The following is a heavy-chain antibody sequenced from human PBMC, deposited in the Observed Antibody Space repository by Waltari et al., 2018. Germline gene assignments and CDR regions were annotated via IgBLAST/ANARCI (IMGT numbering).Heavy chain of an antibody. CDR2: ITAANGYT. CDR3: AKGFTIFGGVTRPDAFDV. J-gene: IGHJ3*01. Sequence: QVQLVQSGAEVKRPGASVKVSCKASGYSFTTYLIHWVRKAPGQRLEWMGWITAANGYTKNSQEFQDRVTITRDTSANTAYMELNSLRSEDMAVYYCAKGFTIFGGVTRPDAFDVWGQGTMVTVS. CDR1: GYSFTTYL. V-gene: IGHV1-3*03. D-gene: IGHD3-3*01.